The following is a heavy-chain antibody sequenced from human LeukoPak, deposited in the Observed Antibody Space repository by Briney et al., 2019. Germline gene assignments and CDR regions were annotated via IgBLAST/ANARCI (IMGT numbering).Heavy chain of an antibody. CDR3: AASESTIVYYFDY. V-gene: IGHV4-59*01. D-gene: IGHD2-2*01. Sequence: SKTLSLTCTVSGGSISSYYWSWIRQPPGKGLEWIGYIYYSGSTKYNPSFKSRVTISVDTSKNQFSLKLSSVTAADTAVYYCAASESTIVYYFDYWGQGTLVTVSS. CDR1: GGSISSYY. J-gene: IGHJ4*02. CDR2: IYYSGST.